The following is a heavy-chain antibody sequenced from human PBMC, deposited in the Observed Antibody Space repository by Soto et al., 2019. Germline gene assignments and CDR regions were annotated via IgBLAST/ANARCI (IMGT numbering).Heavy chain of an antibody. J-gene: IGHJ6*02. CDR3: ARAPSIAAPNGMDV. V-gene: IGHV3-30-3*01. D-gene: IGHD6-6*01. CDR2: ISYDGSNK. CDR1: GFTFSSYA. Sequence: GSLRLSCAASGFTFSSYAMHWVRQAPGKGLEWVAIISYDGSNKYYADSVKGRFTISRDNSKNTLYLQMNSLRAEDTAVYYCARAPSIAAPNGMDVWGQGTTVTVSS.